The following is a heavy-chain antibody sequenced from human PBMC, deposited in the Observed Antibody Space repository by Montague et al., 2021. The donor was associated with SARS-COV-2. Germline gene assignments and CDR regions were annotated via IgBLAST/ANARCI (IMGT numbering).Heavy chain of an antibody. J-gene: IGHJ6*02. CDR1: GTSFSSSSYY. CDR3: ASLGRQQRVRLSCMDV. Sequence: SETLSLTCTVSGTSFSSSSYYWGWNRQPPGKGLEWIGSIYYSGSTYYNPSLQSRVTISVDTYKTQFSLKLSSVTAADTAVYYCASLGRQQRVRLSCMDVWGQGTPVTVSS. V-gene: IGHV4-39*07. CDR2: IYYSGST. D-gene: IGHD6-13*01.